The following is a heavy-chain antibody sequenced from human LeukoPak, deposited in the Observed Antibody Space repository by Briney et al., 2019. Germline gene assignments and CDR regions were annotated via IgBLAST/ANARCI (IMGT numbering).Heavy chain of an antibody. D-gene: IGHD2-2*02. CDR1: GFTVSSNY. Sequence: GGSLRLSCAASGFTVSSNYMSWVRQAPGKGLEWVGRIKSKTDGGTTDYAAPVKGRFTISRDDSKNTLYLQMNSLKTEDTAVYYCTTDIVVVPAAIWGQGTLVTVSS. V-gene: IGHV3-15*01. CDR3: TTDIVVVPAAI. J-gene: IGHJ4*02. CDR2: IKSKTDGGTT.